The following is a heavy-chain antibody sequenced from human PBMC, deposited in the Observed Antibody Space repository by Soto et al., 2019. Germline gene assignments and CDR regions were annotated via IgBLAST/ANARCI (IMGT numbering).Heavy chain of an antibody. V-gene: IGHV3-7*01. CDR2: MNQDGSKK. CDR1: GFSFRIYW. CDR3: ARDMGLGGDASEFDY. D-gene: IGHD2-21*02. J-gene: IGHJ4*02. Sequence: GGSLRLSCAASGFSFRIYWMNWVRQAPGKGLEWVAIMNQDGSKKYYVDSVEGRFTISRDNAKNSLYLHMNSLRAEDTAAYYCARDMGLGGDASEFDYWGQGTLVTVSS.